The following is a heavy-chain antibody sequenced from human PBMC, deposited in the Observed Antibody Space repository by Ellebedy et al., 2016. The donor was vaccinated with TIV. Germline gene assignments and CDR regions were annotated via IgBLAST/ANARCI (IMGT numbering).Heavy chain of an antibody. J-gene: IGHJ3*02. V-gene: IGHV7-4-1*02. Sequence: SSVKVSCKASGYTFTGYYMHWVRQAPGQRLEWMGWINTNTGNPTYAQGFTGRFVFSLDTSVSTAYLQISSLKAEDTAVYYCARGGTTYYDFWSGDWYALDIWGQGTMVTVSS. CDR3: ARGGTTYYDFWSGDWYALDI. CDR1: GYTFTGYY. D-gene: IGHD3-3*01. CDR2: INTNTGNP.